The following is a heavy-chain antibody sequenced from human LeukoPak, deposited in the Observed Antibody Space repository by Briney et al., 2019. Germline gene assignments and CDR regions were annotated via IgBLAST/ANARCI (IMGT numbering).Heavy chain of an antibody. V-gene: IGHV4-39*07. J-gene: IGHJ6*03. D-gene: IGHD3-3*01. Sequence: SETLSLTCTVSGGSISSSSYYWGWNRQPPGKGLEWIGSIYYSGSTYYNPSLKSRVTISVDTSKNQFSLKLSSVTAADTAVYYCARVGEVYDFWSGYYYYYMDVWGKGTTVTVSS. CDR2: IYYSGST. CDR3: ARVGEVYDFWSGYYYYYMDV. CDR1: GGSISSSSYY.